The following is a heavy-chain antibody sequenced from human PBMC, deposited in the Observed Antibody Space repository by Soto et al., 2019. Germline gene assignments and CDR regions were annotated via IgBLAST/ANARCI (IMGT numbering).Heavy chain of an antibody. J-gene: IGHJ6*02. CDR2: ISYDGSNK. Sequence: PGGSLRLSCAASGFTFSSYGMHWVRQAPGKGLEWVAVISYDGSNKYYADSVKGRFTISRDNSKDTLYLQMNSLRAEDTAVYYCAKDAYSSGWSSWYYYYGMDVWGQGTTVTVSS. CDR3: AKDAYSSGWSSWYYYYGMDV. CDR1: GFTFSSYG. D-gene: IGHD6-19*01. V-gene: IGHV3-30*18.